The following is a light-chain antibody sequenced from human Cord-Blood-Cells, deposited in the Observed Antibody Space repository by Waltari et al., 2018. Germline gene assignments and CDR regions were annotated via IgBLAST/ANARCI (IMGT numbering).Light chain of an antibody. J-gene: IGLJ2*01. CDR2: GKN. CDR1: SLRSYY. CDR3: NSLDSSGNHLV. Sequence: SSELTQDPAVSVALGQTVRITCQGDSLRSYYASWYQQKPGQAPVLVIYGKNNRPSGIPDRVSGSSSGNTASLTITGARAEDEADYYCNSLDSSGNHLVFGGGTKLTVL. V-gene: IGLV3-19*01.